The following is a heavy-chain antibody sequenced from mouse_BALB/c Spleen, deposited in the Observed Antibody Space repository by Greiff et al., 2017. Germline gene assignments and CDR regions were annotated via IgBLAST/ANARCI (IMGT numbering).Heavy chain of an antibody. CDR1: GFTFSSFG. CDR2: ISSGSCTI. Sequence: EVHLVESGGGLVQPGGSRKLSCAASGFTFSSFGMHWVRQAPEKGLEWVAYISSGSCTIYYADTVKGRFTISRDNPKNTLCLQMTSLRSEDTAMYYCARGYGYNFDVWGAGTTVTVSS. D-gene: IGHD1-2*01. CDR3: ARGYGYNFDV. V-gene: IGHV5-17*02. J-gene: IGHJ1*01.